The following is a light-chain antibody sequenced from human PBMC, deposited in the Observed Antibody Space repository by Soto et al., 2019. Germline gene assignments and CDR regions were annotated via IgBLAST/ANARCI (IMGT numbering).Light chain of an antibody. J-gene: IGKJ1*01. CDR1: QSVVYSDGIAY. CDR2: KAS. V-gene: IGKV2-30*01. CDR3: MQGTHWPPT. Sequence: DVVMTQSPLSLPVTLGQSASISCRSSQSVVYSDGIAYLSWFQQRPGQSPRRLLYKASNRDSGVPDRCSGSGSGTDFTLTISRVEAEDVGVYYCMQGTHWPPTFGRGTKVEIK.